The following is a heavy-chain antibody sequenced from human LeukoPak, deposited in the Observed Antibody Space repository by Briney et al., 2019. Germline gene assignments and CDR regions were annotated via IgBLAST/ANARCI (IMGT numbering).Heavy chain of an antibody. Sequence: ASVKVSCKASGYTFTGYYMHWVRQAPGQGLEWMGWINPNSGGTIYAQKFQGRVTMTRDTSISTAYMELSRLRSDDTAVYSCARMTTVPRYYHYYGMDVWGQGTTVTVSS. J-gene: IGHJ6*02. CDR2: INPNSGGT. D-gene: IGHD4-11*01. CDR3: ARMTTVPRYYHYYGMDV. CDR1: GYTFTGYY. V-gene: IGHV1-2*02.